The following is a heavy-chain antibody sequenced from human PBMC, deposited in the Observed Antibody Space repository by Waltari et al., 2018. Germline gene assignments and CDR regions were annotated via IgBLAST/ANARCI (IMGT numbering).Heavy chain of an antibody. J-gene: IGHJ3*02. CDR2: VDPEDGET. D-gene: IGHD3-10*01. V-gene: IGHV1-69-2*01. Sequence: EVQLLQSGTELKTPGTTVKISCQVSGYTFTDYYIHWVQEAPGKGPHWMGLVDPEDGETIYAEKFQGRVTITADTSTDTAYMELSSLRSEDTAVYYCATALGDRSSASRAFDIWGLGTMITVSS. CDR1: GYTFTDYY. CDR3: ATALGDRSSASRAFDI.